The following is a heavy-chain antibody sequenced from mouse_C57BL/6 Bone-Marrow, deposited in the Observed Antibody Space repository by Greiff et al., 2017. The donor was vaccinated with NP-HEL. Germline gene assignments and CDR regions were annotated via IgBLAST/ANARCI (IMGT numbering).Heavy chain of an antibody. CDR3: ARCTLRHYFDY. J-gene: IGHJ2*01. Sequence: QVQLQQSGPELVKPGASVKISCKASGYAFSSSWMNWVKQRPGKGLEWIGRIYPGDGDTNYNGKFKGKATLTADKSSSTAYMQLSSLTSEDSAVYFCARCTLRHYFDYWGQGTTLTVSS. CDR1: GYAFSSSW. V-gene: IGHV1-82*01. D-gene: IGHD5-1*01. CDR2: IYPGDGDT.